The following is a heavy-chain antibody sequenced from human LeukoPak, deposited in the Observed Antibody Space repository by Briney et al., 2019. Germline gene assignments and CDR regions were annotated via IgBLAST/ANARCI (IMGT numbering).Heavy chain of an antibody. CDR1: GYTFTGYY. Sequence: ASVKVSCKASGYTFTGYYMHWVRQAPGQGLEWMGWINPNSGGTNYAQKFQGRVTMIRDTSISTAYMELSRLRSDDTAVYYCARTNDYSNYGFDYWGQGTLVTVSS. CDR3: ARTNDYSNYGFDY. D-gene: IGHD4-11*01. CDR2: INPNSGGT. J-gene: IGHJ4*02. V-gene: IGHV1-2*02.